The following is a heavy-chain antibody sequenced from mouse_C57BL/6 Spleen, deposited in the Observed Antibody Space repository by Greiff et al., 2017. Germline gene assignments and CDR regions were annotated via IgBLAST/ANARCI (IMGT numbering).Heavy chain of an antibody. CDR1: GYTFTSYG. Sequence: QVQLKESGAELARPGASVKLSCKASGYTFTSYGISWVKQRTGQGLEWIGEIYPRSGNTYYNEKFKGKATLTADKSSSTAYMELRSLTSEASAVYFCASAPQYYYAMDYWGQGTSVTVSS. CDR2: IYPRSGNT. J-gene: IGHJ4*01. V-gene: IGHV1-81*01. CDR3: ASAPQYYYAMDY.